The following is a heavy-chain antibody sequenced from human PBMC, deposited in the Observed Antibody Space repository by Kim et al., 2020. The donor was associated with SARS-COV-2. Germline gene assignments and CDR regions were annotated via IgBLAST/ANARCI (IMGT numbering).Heavy chain of an antibody. CDR2: IYYSGST. CDR1: GGSISSSSYY. D-gene: IGHD3-9*01. Sequence: SETLSLTCTVSGGSISSSSYYWGWIRQPPGKGLEWIGSIYYSGSTYYNPSLKSRVTISVDTSKNQFSLKLSSVTAADTAVYYCARNRARKYYDILTGYSNSDYWGQGTLVTVSS. V-gene: IGHV4-39*01. J-gene: IGHJ4*02. CDR3: ARNRARKYYDILTGYSNSDY.